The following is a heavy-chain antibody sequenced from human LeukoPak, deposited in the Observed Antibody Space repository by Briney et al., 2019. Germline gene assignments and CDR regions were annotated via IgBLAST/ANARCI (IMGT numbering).Heavy chain of an antibody. CDR3: ARGSGYSSSWYPTY. CDR1: GFTFCSYS. V-gene: IGHV3-21*01. Sequence: GGSLRLSCAASGFTFCSYSMNWVRQAPGKGLEWVSSISSSSRYIYYADSVKGRFTISRDNAKNSLYLQMNSLRAEDTAVYYCARGSGYSSSWYPTYWGQGTLVTVSS. J-gene: IGHJ4*02. D-gene: IGHD6-13*01. CDR2: ISSSSRYI.